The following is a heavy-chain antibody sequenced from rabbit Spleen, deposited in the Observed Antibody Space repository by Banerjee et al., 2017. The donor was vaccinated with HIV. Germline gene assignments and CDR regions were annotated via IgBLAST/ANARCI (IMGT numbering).Heavy chain of an antibody. CDR3: ARDSAGREDFNL. CDR1: GFSFSSSYY. V-gene: IGHV1S45*01. Sequence: QEQLEESGGGLVQPEGSLTLTCTASGFSFSSSYYMCWVRQAPGKGLESIACIVTGSSGSIYYASWAKGRFTISKTSSTTVTLQMTRLTAADTATYFCARDSAGREDFNLWGPGTLVTVS. J-gene: IGHJ4*01. D-gene: IGHD4-2*01. CDR2: IVTGSSGSI.